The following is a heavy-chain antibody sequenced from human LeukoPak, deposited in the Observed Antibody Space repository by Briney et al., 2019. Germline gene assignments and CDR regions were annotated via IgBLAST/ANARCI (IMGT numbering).Heavy chain of an antibody. CDR1: GGSFSGYY. J-gene: IGHJ4*02. Sequence: SETLSLTCAVYGGSFSGYYWRWIRQPPGKGLEGIGEINHSGRTNYNPSLKSRVTISVDTSKNQFSLKLSSVTAADTAVYYCARSGPGYCSSTSCRPFDYWGQGTLVTVSS. V-gene: IGHV4-34*01. D-gene: IGHD2-2*01. CDR2: INHSGRT. CDR3: ARSGPGYCSSTSCRPFDY.